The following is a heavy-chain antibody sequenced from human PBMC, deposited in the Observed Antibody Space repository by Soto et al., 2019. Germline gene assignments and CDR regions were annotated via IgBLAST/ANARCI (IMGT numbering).Heavy chain of an antibody. CDR1: GFTFSSYA. Sequence: GGSLRLSCAASGFTFSSYAMHWVRQAPGKGLEWVAVISYDGSNKYYADSVKGRFTISRDNSKNTLYLQMNSLRAEDTAVYYCARDAAVYDSSGYYPPPFDYWGQGTLVTVSS. CDR2: ISYDGSNK. CDR3: ARDAAVYDSSGYYPPPFDY. D-gene: IGHD3-22*01. J-gene: IGHJ4*02. V-gene: IGHV3-30-3*01.